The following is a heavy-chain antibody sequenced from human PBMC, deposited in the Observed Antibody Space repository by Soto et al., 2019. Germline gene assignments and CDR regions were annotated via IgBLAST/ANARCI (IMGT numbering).Heavy chain of an antibody. D-gene: IGHD2-21*02. V-gene: IGHV3-21*01. CDR1: GFTFSSYS. CDR3: ASPNGGNSTEYYYGMDV. J-gene: IGHJ6*02. CDR2: ISSSSSYI. Sequence: EVQLVESGGGLVKPGGSLRLSCAASGFTFSSYSMNWVRQAPGKGLEWVSSISSSSSYIYYADSVKGRFTISRDNAKNSLYLQMNSLRAEDTAVYYCASPNGGNSTEYYYGMDVWGQGTTVTVSS.